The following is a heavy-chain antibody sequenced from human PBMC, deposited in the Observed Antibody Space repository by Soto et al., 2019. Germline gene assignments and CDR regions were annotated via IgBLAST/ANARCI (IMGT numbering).Heavy chain of an antibody. D-gene: IGHD6-19*01. V-gene: IGHV1-18*04. CDR1: GYTFTGYA. Sequence: XLVKVSCKGSGYTFTGYALSWVRHAPGQGLEWMGWISTYNGNTNYAQNLQGRVTMTTDISTNTAYMELRSLRSDDTAVYYCARVVGGIPVAGSWNWFDHWGQGTLVTVSS. J-gene: IGHJ5*02. CDR3: ARVVGGIPVAGSWNWFDH. CDR2: ISTYNGNT.